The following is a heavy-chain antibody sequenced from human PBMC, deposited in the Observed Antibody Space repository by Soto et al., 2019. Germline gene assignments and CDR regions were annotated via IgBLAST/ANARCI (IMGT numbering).Heavy chain of an antibody. CDR2: TYYRSKWYN. J-gene: IGHJ5*02. CDR1: GDSVSSNSAA. CDR3: AREVFRGSGWYVGWFDP. V-gene: IGHV6-1*01. D-gene: IGHD6-19*01. Sequence: SQTLSLTCVISGDSVSSNSAAWNWIRQSPSRGLEWLGRTYYRSKWYNDYAVSVKSRITINPDTSKNQFSLQLNSVTPEDTAVYYCAREVFRGSGWYVGWFDPWGQGTLVTVSS.